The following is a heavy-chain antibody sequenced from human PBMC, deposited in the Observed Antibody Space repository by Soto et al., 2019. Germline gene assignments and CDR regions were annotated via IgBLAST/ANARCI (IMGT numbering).Heavy chain of an antibody. CDR2: IYYSGST. J-gene: IGHJ6*02. CDR3: ARARGDYYGMDV. CDR1: GGSISSYY. Sequence: SETLSLTCTVSGGSISSYYWSWIRQPPGKGLEWIGYIYYSGSTNYNPSLKSRVTISVDTSKNQFSLKLSSVTAADTAVYYCARARGDYYGMDVWGQGTTVTVSS. V-gene: IGHV4-59*01.